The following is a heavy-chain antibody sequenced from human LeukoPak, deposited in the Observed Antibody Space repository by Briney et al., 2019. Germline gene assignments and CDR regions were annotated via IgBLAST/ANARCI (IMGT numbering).Heavy chain of an antibody. Sequence: SSETLSLTCAVYGGSFSGYYWSWIRQPPGKGLEWIGEINHSGSTNYNPSLKSRVTISVDTSKHQFSLKLSSVTAADTAVYYCARGRGRDSSSWYAPPPFDYWGQGTLVTVSS. CDR2: INHSGST. CDR3: ARGRGRDSSSWYAPPPFDY. J-gene: IGHJ4*02. D-gene: IGHD6-13*01. V-gene: IGHV4-34*01. CDR1: GGSFSGYY.